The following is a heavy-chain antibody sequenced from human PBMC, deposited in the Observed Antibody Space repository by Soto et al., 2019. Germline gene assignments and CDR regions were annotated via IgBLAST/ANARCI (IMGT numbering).Heavy chain of an antibody. CDR3: ASQVVTAYNWFDP. CDR2: IYYSGST. V-gene: IGHV4-31*03. CDR1: GGSISSGGYY. J-gene: IGHJ5*02. Sequence: PSETLSLTCTVSGGSISSGGYYWSWIRQHPGKGLEWIGYIYYSGSTYYNPALRGRITISVDTSKNQFSLKLNSVTAADTAVYYCASQVVTAYNWFDPWGQGTLVTVSS. D-gene: IGHD4-4*01.